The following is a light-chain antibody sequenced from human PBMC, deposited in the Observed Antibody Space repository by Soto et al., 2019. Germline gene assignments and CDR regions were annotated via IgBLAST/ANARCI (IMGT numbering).Light chain of an antibody. Sequence: DIKITLFPSTLPASIGDRVSITCRASHSIDRWVAWYQQRPGKAPKILIYHASSLETGVPSRFSGSGSGTEFTLTISSLQPDDFATYYCQHYNSYGTFGQGTKVDIK. CDR1: HSIDRW. V-gene: IGKV1-5*01. CDR2: HAS. CDR3: QHYNSYGT. J-gene: IGKJ1*01.